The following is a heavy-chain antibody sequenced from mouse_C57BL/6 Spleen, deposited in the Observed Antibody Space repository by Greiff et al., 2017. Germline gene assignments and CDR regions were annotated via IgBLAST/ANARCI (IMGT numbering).Heavy chain of an antibody. D-gene: IGHD2-1*01. V-gene: IGHV1-61*01. CDR1: GYTFSSFW. CDR2: IYPSDSET. J-gene: IGHJ2*01. CDR3: ARAPYYGNYGFSY. Sequence: QVQLKQPGAELVRPGSSVKLSCKASGYTFSSFWMDWVKQRPGKGLEWIGNIYPSDSETHYNQKFKDKDTLTADKSSSTAYMQLNSLTASDVAVYYRARAPYYGNYGFSYWGQGTTLAVSS.